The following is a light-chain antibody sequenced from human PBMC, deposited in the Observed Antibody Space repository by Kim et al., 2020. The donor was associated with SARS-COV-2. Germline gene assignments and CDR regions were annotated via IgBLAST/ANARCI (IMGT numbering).Light chain of an antibody. J-gene: IGKJ2*03. Sequence: ASIGDIITIACRASHSVARYLNWYQQKPGKAPKLLIYDTSTLHSGVPSRFSGSGSGTDFTLTISGVQPDDFAIYFCQQSYSTPPYSFGQGTKLEI. CDR2: DTS. V-gene: IGKV1-39*01. CDR1: HSVARY. CDR3: QQSYSTPPYS.